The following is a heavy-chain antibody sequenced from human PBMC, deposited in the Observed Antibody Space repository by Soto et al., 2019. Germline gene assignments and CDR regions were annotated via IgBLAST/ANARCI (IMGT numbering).Heavy chain of an antibody. D-gene: IGHD3-9*01. J-gene: IGHJ5*02. Sequence: PGGSLRLSCAASGFTFSSYAMSWVRQAPGKGLEWVSAISGSGGSTYYADSVKGRFTISGDNSKNTLYLQMNSLRAEDTAVYYCAKDALLRYFDWLPFDPWGQGTLVTVSS. CDR1: GFTFSSYA. V-gene: IGHV3-23*01. CDR3: AKDALLRYFDWLPFDP. CDR2: ISGSGGST.